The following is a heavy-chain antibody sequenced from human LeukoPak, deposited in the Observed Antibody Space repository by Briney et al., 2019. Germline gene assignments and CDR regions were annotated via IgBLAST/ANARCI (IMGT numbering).Heavy chain of an antibody. Sequence: PGGSLRLSCAASGFTFSSYGMHWVRQAPGKGLEWVAVISYDGSNKYYADSVKGRFTISRDNSKNTLYLQMNSLRAEDTAVYYCARRGDGGRSFDLWGQGTLVTVSS. CDR2: ISYDGSNK. CDR3: ARRGDGGRSFDL. J-gene: IGHJ4*02. CDR1: GFTFSSYG. V-gene: IGHV3-30*03. D-gene: IGHD4-23*01.